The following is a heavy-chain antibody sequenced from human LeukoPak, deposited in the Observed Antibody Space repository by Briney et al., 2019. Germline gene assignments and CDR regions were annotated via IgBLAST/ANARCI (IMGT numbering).Heavy chain of an antibody. CDR3: ARTLRWYYDSSGFDY. CDR2: IYTSGST. CDR1: GVSISSYY. V-gene: IGHV4-4*07. D-gene: IGHD3-22*01. Sequence: SETLSLTCTVSGVSISSYYWSWIRQPAGKGLEWIGRIYTSGSTNYNPSLKSRVTISVDTSKNQFSLKLSSVTAADTAVYYCARTLRWYYDSSGFDYWGQGTLVTVSS. J-gene: IGHJ4*02.